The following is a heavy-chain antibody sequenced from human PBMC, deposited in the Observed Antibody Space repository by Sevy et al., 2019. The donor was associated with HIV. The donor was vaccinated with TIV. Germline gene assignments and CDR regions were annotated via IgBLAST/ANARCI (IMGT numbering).Heavy chain of an antibody. J-gene: IGHJ3*02. Sequence: ASVKVSCKASGYTFTSYGISWVRQAPGQGLEWMGWISAYNGNTNYAQKLQGRVTMTTDTSTSTAYMELRSLRSDDTAVYYCARAETVAAENAFDIWGQGTMVTVSS. D-gene: IGHD6-19*01. CDR2: ISAYNGNT. CDR3: ARAETVAAENAFDI. V-gene: IGHV1-18*01. CDR1: GYTFTSYG.